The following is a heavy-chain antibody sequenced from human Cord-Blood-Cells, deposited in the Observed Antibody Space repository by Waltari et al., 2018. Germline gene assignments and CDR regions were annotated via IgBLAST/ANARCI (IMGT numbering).Heavy chain of an antibody. J-gene: IGHJ4*02. Sequence: QLQLQESGPGLVKPSETLSLTCTVSGGSISSSSYYWGWIRQPPGKGLEWIGSIYYSGSTHYNPSLKRRVTISVDTSKNQFSLKLSSVTAADTAVYYCARLHTNDFWSGYYFDYWGQGTLVTVSS. V-gene: IGHV4-39*01. CDR3: ARLHTNDFWSGYYFDY. CDR1: GGSISSSSYY. CDR2: IYYSGST. D-gene: IGHD3-3*01.